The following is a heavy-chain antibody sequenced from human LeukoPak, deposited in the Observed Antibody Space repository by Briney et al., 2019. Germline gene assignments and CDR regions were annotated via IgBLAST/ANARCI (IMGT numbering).Heavy chain of an antibody. Sequence: PSETLSLTCTVSGGSISSYYWSWIRQPPGKGLEWIGYIYYSGSTNYNPSLKSRVTLSVDTSKNQFSLKLSSVTAADTAVYYCATGGNSVGWFDPWGQGTLVTVSS. V-gene: IGHV4-59*01. D-gene: IGHD4-23*01. CDR1: GGSISSYY. CDR2: IYYSGST. J-gene: IGHJ5*02. CDR3: ATGGNSVGWFDP.